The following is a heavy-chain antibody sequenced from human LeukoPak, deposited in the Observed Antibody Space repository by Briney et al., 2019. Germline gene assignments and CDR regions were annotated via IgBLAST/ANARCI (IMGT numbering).Heavy chain of an antibody. CDR2: IKQDGSEK. Sequence: SGGSLRLSCAASGFTFSNYCMSWVRQARGKGLEWVANIKQDGSEKYYVDSVKGRFTISRDNAKNSLYLQMNSLRAEDTAVYYCARKRGYNYGPFDYWGQGTLVTVSS. D-gene: IGHD5-18*01. CDR1: GFTFSNYC. CDR3: ARKRGYNYGPFDY. V-gene: IGHV3-7*01. J-gene: IGHJ4*02.